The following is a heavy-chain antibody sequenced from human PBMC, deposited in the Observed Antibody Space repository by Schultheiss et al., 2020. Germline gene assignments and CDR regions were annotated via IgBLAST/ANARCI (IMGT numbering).Heavy chain of an antibody. Sequence: TLSLTCTVSGGSISSSSYYWGWIRQPPGKGLEWIGSIYYSGSTYYNPSLKSRVTISVDTSKNQFSLKLSSVTAADTAVYYCARDGSAMDVWGQGTTVTVSS. J-gene: IGHJ6*02. CDR2: IYYSGST. V-gene: IGHV4-39*07. CDR3: ARDGSAMDV. CDR1: GGSISSSSYY.